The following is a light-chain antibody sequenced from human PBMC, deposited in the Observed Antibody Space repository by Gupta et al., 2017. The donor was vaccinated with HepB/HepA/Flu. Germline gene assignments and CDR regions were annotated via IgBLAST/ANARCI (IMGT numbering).Light chain of an antibody. CDR3: AAWDASLKSYV. Sequence: QSVLTQPPPASGPPGPRVPMSCSGSSSSIGSKAVSWYEQHPRTAPKLLIDDNNQRPSGVPDRFSGSKSGTAASLSISGLQSGDEADYFCAAWDASLKSYVFGTGTKVTVL. J-gene: IGLJ1*01. CDR2: DNN. V-gene: IGLV1-44*01. CDR1: SSSIGSKA.